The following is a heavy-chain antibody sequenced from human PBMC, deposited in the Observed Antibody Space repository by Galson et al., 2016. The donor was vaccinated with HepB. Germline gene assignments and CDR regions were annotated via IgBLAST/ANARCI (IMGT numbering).Heavy chain of an antibody. CDR3: ARDGRSYAFARGDY. J-gene: IGHJ1*01. Sequence: SLRLSCAASGFTFSNYAMHWVRQAPGKGLEWLASISYDSRNKYYGDSVKGRFTISRDNSKNTLYLQMNSLRPEDTAIYYCARDGRSYAFARGDYWGQGTLVTVSS. V-gene: IGHV3-30*04. D-gene: IGHD2-2*01. CDR2: ISYDSRNK. CDR1: GFTFSNYA.